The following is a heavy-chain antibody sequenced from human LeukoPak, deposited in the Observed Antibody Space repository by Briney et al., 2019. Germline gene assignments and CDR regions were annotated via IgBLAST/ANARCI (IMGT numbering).Heavy chain of an antibody. J-gene: IGHJ3*02. CDR1: GGTFSSYA. D-gene: IGHD2-2*01. Sequence: GASVKVSCKASGGTFSSYAISWVRQAPGQGLEWMGGIIPIFGTANDAQKFQGRVTITADESTSTAYMELSSLRSEDTAVYYCASTGSFIVVVPATYAFDIWGQGTMVTVSS. CDR2: IIPIFGTA. V-gene: IGHV1-69*13. CDR3: ASTGSFIVVVPATYAFDI.